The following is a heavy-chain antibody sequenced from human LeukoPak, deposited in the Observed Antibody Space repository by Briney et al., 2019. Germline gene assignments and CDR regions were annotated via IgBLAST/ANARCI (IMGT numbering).Heavy chain of an antibody. J-gene: IGHJ4*02. CDR3: APGCRSTSCNMDCFDH. CDR1: GFTFSNAW. D-gene: IGHD2-2*02. Sequence: GGSLRLSCAASGFTFSNAWMSWVRQAPGKGLEWVGRIKSKTDGGTTDYAAPVKGRFTISRDDSKNTLYLQLNSLRAEDTAVYYCAPGCRSTSCNMDCFDHWGQGTLVTVSS. V-gene: IGHV3-15*01. CDR2: IKSKTDGGTT.